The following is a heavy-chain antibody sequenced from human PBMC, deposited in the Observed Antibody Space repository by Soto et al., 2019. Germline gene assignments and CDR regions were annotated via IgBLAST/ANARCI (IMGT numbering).Heavy chain of an antibody. D-gene: IGHD1-26*01. CDR3: ARDLPGQYSGSYYDY. V-gene: IGHV3-33*01. Sequence: QVQLVESGGGVVQPGRSLRLYCAVSGFTLSNYGMHWARQAPGKGLEWVAVIWYDGSNKYYADSVKGRFTISRDNSKNTLYLQINSLRAEDTAVYYCARDLPGQYSGSYYDYWGQGTLVTVSS. CDR1: GFTLSNYG. CDR2: IWYDGSNK. J-gene: IGHJ4*02.